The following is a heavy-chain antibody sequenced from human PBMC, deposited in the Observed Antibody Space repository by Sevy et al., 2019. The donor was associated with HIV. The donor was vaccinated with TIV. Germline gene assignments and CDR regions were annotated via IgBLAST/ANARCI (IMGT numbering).Heavy chain of an antibody. CDR3: VRGDCSSTSCYAWAYGMDV. CDR1: GYSFTSYD. V-gene: IGHV1-8*01. CDR2: MNPNSGKT. J-gene: IGHJ6*02. Sequence: ASVKVSCKASGYSFTSYDINWVRQATGQGLEWMGWMNPNSGKTGHAQKFQGRVTMTRDTSISTAYMELSSLTSEDTAVYYCVRGDCSSTSCYAWAYGMDVWGLGTTVTVSS. D-gene: IGHD2-2*01.